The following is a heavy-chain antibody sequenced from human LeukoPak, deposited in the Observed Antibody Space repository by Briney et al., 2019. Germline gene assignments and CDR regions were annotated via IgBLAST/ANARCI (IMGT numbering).Heavy chain of an antibody. Sequence: PSETLSLTCTVSGGSISSYYWSWIRQPAGKGLGWIGRIYNSGNTNYNPSLKSRVTMSVGTSKNQFSLKLSSVTAADTAMYYCARDPDSSSWGYAFDIWGQGTMVTVSS. D-gene: IGHD6-13*01. J-gene: IGHJ3*02. CDR3: ARDPDSSSWGYAFDI. V-gene: IGHV4-4*07. CDR1: GGSISSYY. CDR2: IYNSGNT.